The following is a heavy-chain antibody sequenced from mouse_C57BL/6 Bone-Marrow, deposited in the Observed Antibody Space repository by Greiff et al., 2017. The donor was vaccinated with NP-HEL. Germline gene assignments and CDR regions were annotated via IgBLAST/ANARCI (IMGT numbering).Heavy chain of an antibody. CDR2: IHPNSGST. CDR1: GYTFTSYW. Sequence: QVQLQQPGAELVKPGASVKLSCKASGYTFTSYWMHWVKQRPGQGLEWIGMIHPNSGSTNYNEKFKSKATLTVDKSSSTAYMQLSSLTSEDSAVYYCAREDYDYDGYFDYWGQGTTLTVSS. CDR3: AREDYDYDGYFDY. D-gene: IGHD2-4*01. J-gene: IGHJ2*01. V-gene: IGHV1-64*01.